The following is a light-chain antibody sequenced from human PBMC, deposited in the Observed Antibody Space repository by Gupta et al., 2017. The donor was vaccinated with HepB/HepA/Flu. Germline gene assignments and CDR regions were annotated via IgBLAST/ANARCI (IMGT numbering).Light chain of an antibody. CDR1: QSVGSY. Sequence: EIVFPQSPATLSLSPGERATLSCRASQSVGSYLAWYQHKPGQVPRLLMYDASLRAIGIPARFSGSGSGTDFTLTISSLEPEDFAVYYCQHRSNWPPTFGQGTKVEFK. J-gene: IGKJ1*01. CDR2: DAS. CDR3: QHRSNWPPT. V-gene: IGKV3-11*01.